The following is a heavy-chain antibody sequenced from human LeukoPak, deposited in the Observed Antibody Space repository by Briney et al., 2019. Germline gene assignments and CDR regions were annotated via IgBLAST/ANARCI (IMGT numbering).Heavy chain of an antibody. CDR3: ARLDSSSLPGDDY. V-gene: IGHV4-39*01. Sequence: SETLSLTCTVSGGSISSSSYYWGWIRQPPGKGLEWIGSIYYSGSTYYNPSLKSRVTISVDTSKNQFSLKLSSVTAADTAVYYCARLDSSSLPGDDYWGQGTLVTVSS. CDR1: GGSISSSSYY. J-gene: IGHJ4*02. CDR2: IYYSGST. D-gene: IGHD6-6*01.